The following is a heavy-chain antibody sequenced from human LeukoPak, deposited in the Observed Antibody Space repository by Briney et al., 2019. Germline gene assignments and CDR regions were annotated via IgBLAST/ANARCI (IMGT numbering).Heavy chain of an antibody. D-gene: IGHD3-9*01. V-gene: IGHV1-8*01. J-gene: IGHJ4*02. CDR1: GYTFTSYD. Sequence: GASVKVSCRASGYTFTSYDINWVRQATGQGLEWMGWMNPNSGNTGYAQKFQGRVTMTRNTSISTAYMELSSLRSEDTAVYYCARARYFDWLGTDYWGQGTLVTVSS. CDR2: MNPNSGNT. CDR3: ARARYFDWLGTDY.